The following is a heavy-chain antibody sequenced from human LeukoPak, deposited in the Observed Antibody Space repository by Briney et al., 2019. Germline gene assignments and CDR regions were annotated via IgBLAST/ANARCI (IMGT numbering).Heavy chain of an antibody. D-gene: IGHD1-26*01. CDR1: GFTFSSYA. CDR2: ISGSGGST. Sequence: GGSLRLSCAASGFTFSSYAMSWVRQAPGKGLEWVSAISGSGGSTYYADSVKGPFTISRDNSKNTLYLQMNSLRAEDTAVYYGAKGAERYSGSYWDYWGQGTLVTVSS. CDR3: AKGAERYSGSYWDY. J-gene: IGHJ4*02. V-gene: IGHV3-23*01.